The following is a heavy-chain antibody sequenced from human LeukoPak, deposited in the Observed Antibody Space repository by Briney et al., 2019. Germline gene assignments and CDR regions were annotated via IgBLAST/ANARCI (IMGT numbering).Heavy chain of an antibody. CDR1: GGSISSYY. V-gene: IGHV4-59*08. J-gene: IGHJ4*02. Sequence: SETLSLTCTVSGGSISSYYWSWIRQPPGKGLEWIGYIYYSGSTYYDPSLKSRVTISVDTSKNQFSLKLSSVTAADTAVYYCARTPYYYDSSGRPFDYWGQGTLVTVSS. CDR2: IYYSGST. CDR3: ARTPYYYDSSGRPFDY. D-gene: IGHD3-22*01.